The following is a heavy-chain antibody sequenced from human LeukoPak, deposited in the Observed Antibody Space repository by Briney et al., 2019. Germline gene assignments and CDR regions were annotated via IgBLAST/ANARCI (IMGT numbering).Heavy chain of an antibody. V-gene: IGHV4-34*01. CDR3: ARTHIPGYSGGWPRRGIYYYGMDV. CDR1: GGSFSGYY. D-gene: IGHD6-19*01. CDR2: INHSGST. J-gene: IGHJ6*02. Sequence: SETLSLTCAVYGGSFSGYYWSWIRQPPGKGLEWIGEINHSGSTNYNPSLKSRVTISVDTSKNQFSLKLSSVTAADTAVYYCARTHIPGYSGGWPRRGIYYYGMDVWGQGTTVTVSS.